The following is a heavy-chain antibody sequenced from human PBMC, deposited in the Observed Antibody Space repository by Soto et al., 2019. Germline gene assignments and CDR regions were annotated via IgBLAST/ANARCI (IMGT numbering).Heavy chain of an antibody. Sequence: PSETLSLTCTVSGGSINTGDYYWSWIRQPPGKGLEWIGYIYYSGSTNYNPSLKSRVTISVDTSKNQFSLKLSSVTAADTAVYYCARGRVYSYGYDYYYGMDVWGQGTTVTVSS. V-gene: IGHV4-61*08. D-gene: IGHD5-18*01. CDR2: IYYSGST. J-gene: IGHJ6*02. CDR3: ARGRVYSYGYDYYYGMDV. CDR1: GGSINTGDYY.